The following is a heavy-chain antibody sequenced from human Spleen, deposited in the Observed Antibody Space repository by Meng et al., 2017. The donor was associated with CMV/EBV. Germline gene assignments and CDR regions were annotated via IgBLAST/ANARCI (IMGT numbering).Heavy chain of an antibody. CDR1: GFHFTGYY. CDR2: LNPNNGGT. CDR3: ARGPDKFDP. J-gene: IGHJ5*02. D-gene: IGHD3-9*01. V-gene: IGHV1-2*02. Sequence: KVYCKASGFHFTGYYLHWVGQAPGQGLEWMGCLNPNNGGTVYARRFQGRVPMTRDTSINTVYMEVSGLRSDDTALYYCARGPDKFDPWGQGTLVTVSS.